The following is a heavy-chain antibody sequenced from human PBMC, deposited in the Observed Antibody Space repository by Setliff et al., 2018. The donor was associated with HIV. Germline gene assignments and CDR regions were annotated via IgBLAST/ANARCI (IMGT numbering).Heavy chain of an antibody. Sequence: PSETLSLTCAVYGGSFNGYYWSWIRQPPGKGLEWIGEVNHSGSTNYNPSLKSRVTISVDTSKDQFSLKLSSVTAADTAVYYCARGRDDYNYDPFDIWGQGTMVTVSS. CDR2: VNHSGST. CDR1: GGSFNGYY. J-gene: IGHJ3*02. V-gene: IGHV4-34*01. D-gene: IGHD4-4*01. CDR3: ARGRDDYNYDPFDI.